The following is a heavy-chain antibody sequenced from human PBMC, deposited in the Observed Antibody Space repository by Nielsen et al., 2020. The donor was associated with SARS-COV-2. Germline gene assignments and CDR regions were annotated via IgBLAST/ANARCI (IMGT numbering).Heavy chain of an antibody. D-gene: IGHD3-16*01. CDR2: INAYNGNA. J-gene: IGHJ2*01. V-gene: IGHV1-18*04. CDR1: GYAYVFTSSS. Sequence: ASVKVSCKASGYAYVFTSSSFSWVRQAPGQGLEWMGWINAYNGNAKYAQKVQGRVTMTTDTSTSTAYMELRSLRSDDTAVYYCARTSYWGANWYFDLWGRGTLVTVSS. CDR3: ARTSYWGANWYFDL.